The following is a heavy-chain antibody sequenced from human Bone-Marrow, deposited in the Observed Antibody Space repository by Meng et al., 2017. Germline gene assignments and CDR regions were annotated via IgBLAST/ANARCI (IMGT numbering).Heavy chain of an antibody. Sequence: QLQLQESGPGLVRPSGTLSLTYACSGGSVNSGSYGWRWIRQPPGKGLEWIGNIYYSGTTNYNPSLKSRVTISIDASKNQFSLMLSSLTAADTAVYYCARGQYYWGQETLVTVSS. CDR2: IYYSGTT. CDR1: GGSVNSGSYG. J-gene: IGHJ4*02. CDR3: ARGQYY. V-gene: IGHV4-61*01.